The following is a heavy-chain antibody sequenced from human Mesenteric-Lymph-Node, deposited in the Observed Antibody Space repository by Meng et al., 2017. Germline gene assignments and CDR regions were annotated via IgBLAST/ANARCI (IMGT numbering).Heavy chain of an antibody. CDR3: ARWINSGSYYVFDY. V-gene: IGHV3-74*01. D-gene: IGHD1-26*01. CDR1: GFTFSSYW. Sequence: GESLKISCAASGFTFSSYWMHWVRQAPGKGLVWVSRINSDGSSTSYADSVKGRFTISRDNAKNTLYLQMNSLRAEDTSVYYCARWINSGSYYVFDYWGQGTLVTVSS. CDR2: INSDGSST. J-gene: IGHJ4*02.